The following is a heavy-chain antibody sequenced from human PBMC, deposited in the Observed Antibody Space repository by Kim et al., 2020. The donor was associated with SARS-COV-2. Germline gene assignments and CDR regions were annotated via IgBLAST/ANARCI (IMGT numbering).Heavy chain of an antibody. Sequence: SETLSLTCTVSGGSISSYYWSWIRQPPGKGLEWIGYIYYSGSTNYNPSLKSRVTISVDTSKNQFSLKLSSVTAADTAVYYCARFYGEGVRPTNYYYYMDVWGKGTTVTVSS. D-gene: IGHD4-17*01. V-gene: IGHV4-59*01. CDR2: IYYSGST. J-gene: IGHJ6*03. CDR3: ARFYGEGVRPTNYYYYMDV. CDR1: GGSISSYY.